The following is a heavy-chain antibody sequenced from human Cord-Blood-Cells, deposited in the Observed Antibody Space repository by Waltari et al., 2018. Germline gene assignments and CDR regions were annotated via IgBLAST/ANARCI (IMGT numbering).Heavy chain of an antibody. D-gene: IGHD3-10*01. V-gene: IGHV1-3*01. CDR1: GYTFTSYA. CDR3: VREDPQGVIINAFDI. CDR2: INAGNGNT. Sequence: QVQLVQSGAEVKKPGASVKVSCKASGYTFTSYAMHWVRKAPGQRLEWMGWINAGNGNTKYSQKFQGRVTITRDTSASTAYMELSSLRSEDTAVYYCVREDPQGVIINAFDIWGQGTMVTVSS. J-gene: IGHJ3*02.